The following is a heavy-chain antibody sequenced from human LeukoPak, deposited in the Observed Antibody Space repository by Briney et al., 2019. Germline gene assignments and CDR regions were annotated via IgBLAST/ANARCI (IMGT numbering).Heavy chain of an antibody. CDR1: GYTFTSYG. CDR3: ARAQGIAVAGKLVGGY. CDR2: INPSGGST. Sequence: GASVKVSCKASGYTFTSYGISWVRQAPGQGLEWMGIINPSGGSTSYAQKFQGRVTMTRDTSTSTVYMELSSLRSEDTAVYYCARAQGIAVAGKLVGGYWGQGTLVAVSS. V-gene: IGHV1-46*01. J-gene: IGHJ4*02. D-gene: IGHD6-19*01.